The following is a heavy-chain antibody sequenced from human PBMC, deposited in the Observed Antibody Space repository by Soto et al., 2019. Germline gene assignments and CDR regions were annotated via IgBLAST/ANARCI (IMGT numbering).Heavy chain of an antibody. CDR1: GYTLTELS. J-gene: IGHJ6*02. Sequence: GASVKVSCKVSGYTLTELSMHWVRQAPGKGLEWMGGFDPEDGETIYAQKFQGRVTMTEDTSTDTAYMELSSLRSEDTAVYYCATDPYSRGLGYYYYYGMDVRGQGTTVTVSS. D-gene: IGHD6-13*01. CDR2: FDPEDGET. CDR3: ATDPYSRGLGYYYYYGMDV. V-gene: IGHV1-24*01.